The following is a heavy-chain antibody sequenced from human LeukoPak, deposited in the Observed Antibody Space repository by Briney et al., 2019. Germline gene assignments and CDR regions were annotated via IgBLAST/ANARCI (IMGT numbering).Heavy chain of an antibody. CDR1: GGSISSSSYY. D-gene: IGHD3-22*01. CDR2: IYYSGST. Sequence: SETLSLTCTVSGGSISSSSYYWGWIRQPPGKGLEWIGSIYYSGSTYYNPSLKSRVTISVDTSKNQFSLKLSSVTAADTAVYYCARPLIVGSKGAFDIWGQGTMVTVSS. J-gene: IGHJ3*02. V-gene: IGHV4-39*07. CDR3: ARPLIVGSKGAFDI.